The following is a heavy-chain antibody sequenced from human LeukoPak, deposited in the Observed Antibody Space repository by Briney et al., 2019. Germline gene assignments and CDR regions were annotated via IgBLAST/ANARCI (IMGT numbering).Heavy chain of an antibody. CDR3: VRDWGYDSSGYWQKYFDT. Sequence: GGSLRLSCAASGFTFSSYWMHWVRQAPGKGLVWVSRIKSDGSITNYADSVKGRFTISRDNAKNSVYLQMNSLRAEDTAVYYCVRDWGYDSSGYWQKYFDTWGQGTLVTVSS. CDR2: IKSDGSIT. J-gene: IGHJ4*02. CDR1: GFTFSSYW. D-gene: IGHD3-22*01. V-gene: IGHV3-74*01.